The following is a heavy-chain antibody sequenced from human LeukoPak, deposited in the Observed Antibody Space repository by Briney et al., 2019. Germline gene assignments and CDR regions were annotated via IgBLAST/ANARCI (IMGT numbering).Heavy chain of an antibody. CDR2: INHSGST. Sequence: SETLSLTCAVYGGSFSGYYWSWIRQPPGKGLEWIGEINHSGSTNYNPSLKSRVTISVDTSKNQFSLKLSSVTAADMAVYYCARDVGGYNSGLFDYWGQGTLVTVSS. CDR1: GGSFSGYY. D-gene: IGHD5-24*01. J-gene: IGHJ4*02. V-gene: IGHV4-34*01. CDR3: ARDVGGYNSGLFDY.